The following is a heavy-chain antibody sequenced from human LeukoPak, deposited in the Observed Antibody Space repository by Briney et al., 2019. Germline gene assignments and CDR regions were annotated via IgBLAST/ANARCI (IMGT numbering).Heavy chain of an antibody. J-gene: IGHJ6*03. V-gene: IGHV4-39*01. CDR2: IYYSETT. CDR3: ARQRADYYYYYVDV. Sequence: SETLSLTCTVSGGSINSANYYWGWLRQPPGKGLVWIGSIYYSETTYDNPSLKSQVTISIETSKNQFSLKLSSVTASDTAVYYCARQRADYYYYYVDVWGKGTTVAVS. CDR1: GGSINSANYY.